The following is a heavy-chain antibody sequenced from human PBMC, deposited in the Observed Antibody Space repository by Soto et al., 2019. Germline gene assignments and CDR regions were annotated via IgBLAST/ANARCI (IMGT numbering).Heavy chain of an antibody. CDR2: ISSSSSYI. CDR1: GFSLSSSS. Sequence: GTRRLSCAVSGFSLSSSSIIWVRQAPGKVLEWVSSISSSSSYIYYADSVKGRFTISRDNAKNSLYLQMNSLSAEDTAVYYCARDPHRITGTRPAGNWFDPWGQGTLVTVSS. D-gene: IGHD1-7*01. CDR3: ARDPHRITGTRPAGNWFDP. J-gene: IGHJ5*02. V-gene: IGHV3-21*01.